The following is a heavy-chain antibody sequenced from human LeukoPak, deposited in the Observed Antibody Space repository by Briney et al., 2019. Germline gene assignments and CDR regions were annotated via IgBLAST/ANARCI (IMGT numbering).Heavy chain of an antibody. CDR1: GFTFSNYA. CDR2: IWYDGSNK. V-gene: IGHV3-33*08. CDR3: AREGPRGNSQFDY. D-gene: IGHD2/OR15-2a*01. Sequence: SGGSLRLSCAGSGFTFSNYAMTWVRQAPGKGLEWVALIWYDGSNKYYADSVKGRLTISRDNSKNTLYLQMNSLRAEDTAVYYCAREGPRGNSQFDYWGQGTLVTVSS. J-gene: IGHJ4*02.